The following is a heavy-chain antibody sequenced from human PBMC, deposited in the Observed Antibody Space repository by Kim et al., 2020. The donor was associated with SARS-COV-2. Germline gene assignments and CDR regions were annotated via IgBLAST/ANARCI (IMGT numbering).Heavy chain of an antibody. V-gene: IGHV3-23*01. Sequence: GGSLRLSCAVSGFIFSDYAMNWVHQAPGKGLEWVSGISGRGDRTDYTDSVKGRFTVSRDNSNNRLYLQMNSLRVEDTAVYHCAKNRGGTVSGSKVGDDYWGQGVLVTVSS. J-gene: IGHJ4*02. CDR1: GFIFSDYA. CDR2: ISGRGDRT. D-gene: IGHD3-10*01. CDR3: AKNRGGTVSGSKVGDDY.